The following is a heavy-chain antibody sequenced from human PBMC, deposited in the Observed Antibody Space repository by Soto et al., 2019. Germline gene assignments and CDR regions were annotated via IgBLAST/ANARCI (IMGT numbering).Heavy chain of an antibody. CDR3: ARSRTGYTSGWYLDF. CDR1: GYSFTFHW. J-gene: IGHJ4*02. D-gene: IGHD6-19*01. Sequence: GESVKISCKGFGYSFTFHWIAWVRQTPGKGLEWMGLIYPGDSDTRYNPSFRGQVTISADKSITTAYLHWSSLKASDTAVYYCARSRTGYTSGWYLDFWGQGTPVTVSS. V-gene: IGHV5-51*01. CDR2: IYPGDSDT.